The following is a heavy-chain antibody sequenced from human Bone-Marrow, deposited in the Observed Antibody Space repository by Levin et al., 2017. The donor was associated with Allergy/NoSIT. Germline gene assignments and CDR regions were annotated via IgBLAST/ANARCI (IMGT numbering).Heavy chain of an antibody. CDR1: GFTFSTYA. CDR2: ITNAGGNT. V-gene: IGHV3-23*01. CDR3: VGGYYIGYYQYGMDV. J-gene: IGHJ6*02. Sequence: GESLKISCAASGFTFSTYAMNWVRQAPGKGLEWVSSITNAGGNTKYADSVKGRFTISRDNSKNTLYLEMNSLRAEDTAEYYCVGGYYIGYYQYGMDVWGQGTTVTVPS. D-gene: IGHD3-3*01.